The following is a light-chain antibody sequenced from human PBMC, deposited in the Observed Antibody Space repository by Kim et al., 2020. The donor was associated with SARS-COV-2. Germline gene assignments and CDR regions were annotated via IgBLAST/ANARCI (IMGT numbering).Light chain of an antibody. Sequence: LSPGERVTLSCRANQSVGKFLAWYQQKPGQVPRLLVYYTSSRATGIPARFSGSGSGTDFTLTISSLEPEDFAVYYCQQRSDWPITFGQGTRLEIK. CDR1: QSVGKF. CDR3: QQRSDWPIT. CDR2: YTS. V-gene: IGKV3-11*01. J-gene: IGKJ5*01.